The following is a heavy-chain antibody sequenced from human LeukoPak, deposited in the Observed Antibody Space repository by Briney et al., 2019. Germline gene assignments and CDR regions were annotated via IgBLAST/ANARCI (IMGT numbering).Heavy chain of an antibody. CDR1: GGSISSSSHY. V-gene: IGHV4-39*07. D-gene: IGHD3-3*01. J-gene: IGHJ5*02. Sequence: TSETLSLTCSVSGGSISSSSHYWDWIRQPPGEGLEWIGSIYYSGSTYYNPSLKSRVTISVDTSKNQFSLKLSSVTAADTAVYYCARGPWFGVAISNWFDPWGQGTLVTVSS. CDR2: IYYSGST. CDR3: ARGPWFGVAISNWFDP.